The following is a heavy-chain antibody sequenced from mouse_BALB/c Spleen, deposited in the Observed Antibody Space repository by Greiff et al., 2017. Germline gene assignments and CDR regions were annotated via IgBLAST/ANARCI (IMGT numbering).Heavy chain of an antibody. CDR1: GYTFTSYY. Sequence: QVQLQQSGPELVKPGASVRISCKASGYTFTSYYIHWVKQRPGQGLEWIGWIYPGNVNTKYNEKFKGKATLTADKSSSTAYMQLSSLTSEDSAVYFCARWDYDYWGQGTTLTVSS. V-gene: IGHV1S56*01. CDR3: ARWDYDY. J-gene: IGHJ2*01. CDR2: IYPGNVNT. D-gene: IGHD2-4*01.